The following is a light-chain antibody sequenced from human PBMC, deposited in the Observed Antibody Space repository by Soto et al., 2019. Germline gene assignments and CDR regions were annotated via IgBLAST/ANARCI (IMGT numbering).Light chain of an antibody. V-gene: IGKV1-5*01. CDR2: DAS. Sequence: DIQMTQSPSTLSASVGDRVTITCRASQSISTWLAWYQQRPGKAPKLLIYDASSLETGVPSRFSGSRSGTEFTLTISSLQPDDFATYYCQHYNRNLYTFGQGTRLEI. CDR1: QSISTW. CDR3: QHYNRNLYT. J-gene: IGKJ5*01.